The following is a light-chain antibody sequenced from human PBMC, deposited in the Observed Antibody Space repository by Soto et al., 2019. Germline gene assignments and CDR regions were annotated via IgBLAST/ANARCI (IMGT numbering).Light chain of an antibody. V-gene: IGKV1-5*01. CDR3: QQYHTVPYT. Sequence: GDRVTITCRASQSISSWLAWYQQKPGKAPKLLIYDASSLESGVPSRFSGSGSGTEFTLTISSLQPDDFATYFCQQYHTVPYTFGQGTKLEIK. CDR2: DAS. CDR1: QSISSW. J-gene: IGKJ2*01.